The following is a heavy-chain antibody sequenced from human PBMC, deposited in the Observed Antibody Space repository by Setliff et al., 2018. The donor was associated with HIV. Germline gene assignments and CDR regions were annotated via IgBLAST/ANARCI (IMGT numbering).Heavy chain of an antibody. CDR3: ARSRITIFGVVITELHFDY. CDR1: GYTLTGYY. D-gene: IGHD3-3*01. Sequence: ASVKVSCKASGYTLTGYYMHWVRLAPGLGLEWMGWINPHSGNTDFAQRFQGRITMTRDTSINTVYMDLSRLTSDDTGIYYCARSRITIFGVVITELHFDYWGQGTLVTVSS. J-gene: IGHJ4*02. V-gene: IGHV1-2*02. CDR2: INPHSGNT.